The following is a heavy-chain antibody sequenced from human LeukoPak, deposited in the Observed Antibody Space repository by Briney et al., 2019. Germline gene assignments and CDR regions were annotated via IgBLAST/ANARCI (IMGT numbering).Heavy chain of an antibody. J-gene: IGHJ4*02. V-gene: IGHV3-23*01. CDR2: ISGSGDST. D-gene: IGHD3-22*01. CDR3: ARDWRYYYDSSGYSPLDY. CDR1: GFTFSSYA. Sequence: GGSLRLSCAASGFTFSSYAMSWVRQAPGKGLEWVSGISGSGDSTYYADSVKGRFTISRDNSKNTLYLQMNSLGAEDTAVYYCARDWRYYYDSSGYSPLDYWGQGTLVTVSS.